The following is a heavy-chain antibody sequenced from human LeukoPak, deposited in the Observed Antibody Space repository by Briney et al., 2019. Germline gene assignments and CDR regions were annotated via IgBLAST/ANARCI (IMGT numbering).Heavy chain of an antibody. CDR1: GFTLSSYA. D-gene: IGHD6-25*01. CDR3: AKAVGFFGYDAFNI. Sequence: GGSLTLSWAASGFTLSSYAMSWVRQAPGKGLEWVSAISSSADTTHYADSVKGRFTISRDNSKNTLYLQMNSLRAEDTAVYYCAKAVGFFGYDAFNIWGRGTMVTVSS. J-gene: IGHJ3*02. V-gene: IGHV3-23*01. CDR2: ISSSADTT.